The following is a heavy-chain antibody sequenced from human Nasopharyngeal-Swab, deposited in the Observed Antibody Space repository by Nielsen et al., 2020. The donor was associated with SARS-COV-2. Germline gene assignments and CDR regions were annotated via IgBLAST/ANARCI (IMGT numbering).Heavy chain of an antibody. CDR3: ARLYGDNDY. CDR2: IKEDGSEK. V-gene: IGHV3-7*01. Sequence: GESLKISCAASGFIFSRYWMTWVRQAPRKGLEWVANIKEDGSEKYYVDSVEGRFTISRDNGNKSLYLQMNSLRAEDTGVYYCARLYGDNDYWGQGTLVTVSS. J-gene: IGHJ4*02. D-gene: IGHD4-17*01. CDR1: GFIFSRYW.